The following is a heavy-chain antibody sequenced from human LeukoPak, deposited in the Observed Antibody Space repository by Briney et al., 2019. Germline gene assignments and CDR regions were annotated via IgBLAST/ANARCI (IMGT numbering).Heavy chain of an antibody. Sequence: ASVKVSCKASGGTFSSYAISWVRQAPGQGLEWMGGIIPIFGTANYAQKFQGRVTITADKSTSTAYMELSSLRSEDTAVYYCARVGHCSSTSCYYAFDYWGQGTLVTVSS. CDR2: IIPIFGTA. CDR1: GGTFSSYA. V-gene: IGHV1-69*06. J-gene: IGHJ4*02. CDR3: ARVGHCSSTSCYYAFDY. D-gene: IGHD2-2*01.